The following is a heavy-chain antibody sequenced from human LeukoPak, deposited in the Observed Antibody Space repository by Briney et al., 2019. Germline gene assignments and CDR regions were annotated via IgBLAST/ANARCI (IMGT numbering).Heavy chain of an antibody. CDR3: ARLKSGTYREPFDI. CDR1: GFTFSSYW. V-gene: IGHV3-74*01. D-gene: IGHD1-26*01. CDR2: INTDASST. J-gene: IGHJ3*02. Sequence: GGSLRLSCPASGFTFSSYWMYWVRQAPGKGLVWVSRINTDASSTNYADSVKGRFTISRDNAKNTLYLQMNSLRVEDTALYYCARLKSGTYREPFDIWGQGTMVTVSS.